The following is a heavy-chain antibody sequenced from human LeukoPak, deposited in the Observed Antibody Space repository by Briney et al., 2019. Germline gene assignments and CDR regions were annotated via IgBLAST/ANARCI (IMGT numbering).Heavy chain of an antibody. Sequence: GGSLRLSCVASGFIFSDLEMHWVRQAPGKGLEWISFISETGSTIYYADSVTGRFTISRDNAKNSLYLQMNSLRDEDTALYYCVRGYTPDYWGQGALVTVSS. CDR1: GFIFSDLE. D-gene: IGHD5-18*01. J-gene: IGHJ4*02. CDR3: VRGYTPDY. V-gene: IGHV3-48*03. CDR2: ISETGSTI.